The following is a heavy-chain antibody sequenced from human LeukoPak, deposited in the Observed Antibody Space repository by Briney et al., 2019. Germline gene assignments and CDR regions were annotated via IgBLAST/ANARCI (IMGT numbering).Heavy chain of an antibody. CDR3: AREDNGDYHFDY. Sequence: WGSLRLSCAASGFTFSGYAMHWVRQAPGKGLEWVAVISYDGSNKYYADSVKGRFTISRDNSKNTLYLQMNSLRAEDTAVYYCAREDNGDYHFDYWGQGTLVTVSS. D-gene: IGHD4-17*01. CDR2: ISYDGSNK. CDR1: GFTFSGYA. V-gene: IGHV3-30-3*01. J-gene: IGHJ4*02.